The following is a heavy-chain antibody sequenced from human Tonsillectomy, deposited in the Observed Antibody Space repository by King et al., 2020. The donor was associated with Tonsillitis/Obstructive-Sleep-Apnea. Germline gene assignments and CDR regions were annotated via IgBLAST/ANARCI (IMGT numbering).Heavy chain of an antibody. Sequence: VQLVESGAEVKRPGESLRISCKGSGYSFTTYWIGWVRQMPGKGLEWMGIIYPGDSDTRYRPSFQGQVTISADKSISTAYLQWSSLKASDTATYYCARHEDGSGSNYMDVWGKGTTVTVSS. CDR2: IYPGDSDT. V-gene: IGHV5-51*01. J-gene: IGHJ6*03. D-gene: IGHD3-10*01. CDR3: ARHEDGSGSNYMDV. CDR1: GYSFTTYW.